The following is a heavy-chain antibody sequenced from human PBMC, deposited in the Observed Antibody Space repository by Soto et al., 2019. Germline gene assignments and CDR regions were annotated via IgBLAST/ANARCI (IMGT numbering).Heavy chain of an antibody. V-gene: IGHV4-59*01. CDR1: GGSISSYY. Sequence: SETLSLTCTVSGGSISSYYWSWIRQPPGKGLEWIGYIYYSGSTYYNPSLKSRVTISVDTSKNQFSLKLSSVTAADTAVYYCARTESGYSYGFADVWGQGTTVTVSS. D-gene: IGHD5-18*01. J-gene: IGHJ6*02. CDR2: IYYSGST. CDR3: ARTESGYSYGFADV.